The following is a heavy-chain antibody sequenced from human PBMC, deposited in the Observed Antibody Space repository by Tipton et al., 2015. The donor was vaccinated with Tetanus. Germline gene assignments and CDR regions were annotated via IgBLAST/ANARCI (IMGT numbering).Heavy chain of an antibody. CDR2: ISGSGGRT. D-gene: IGHD6-6*01. V-gene: IGHV3-23*01. CDR1: GFTFSSYA. J-gene: IGHJ4*02. CDR3: AKGLWYSSSSYFDY. Sequence: SLRLSCAASGFTFSSYAMTWVRQAPGKGLEWVSGISGSGGRTYYADSVKGRFTTSRDSSKNTLYLQMNSLRAEDTAVYYCAKGLWYSSSSYFDYWGQGTLVTVSS.